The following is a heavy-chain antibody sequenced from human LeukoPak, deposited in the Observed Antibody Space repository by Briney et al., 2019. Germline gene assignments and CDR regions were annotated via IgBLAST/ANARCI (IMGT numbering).Heavy chain of an antibody. Sequence: ASVKVSCKASGYTFTSYGTSWVRQAPGQGREWMGWISAYNGNTHYAQKLQGRVTMTTDTSTSTVYMELKSLRSDDTAVYYCARIQSRIIAARPGNPAFDYWGRGTLVTVSS. D-gene: IGHD6-6*01. CDR1: GYTFTSYG. J-gene: IGHJ4*02. CDR2: ISAYNGNT. V-gene: IGHV1-18*01. CDR3: ARIQSRIIAARPGNPAFDY.